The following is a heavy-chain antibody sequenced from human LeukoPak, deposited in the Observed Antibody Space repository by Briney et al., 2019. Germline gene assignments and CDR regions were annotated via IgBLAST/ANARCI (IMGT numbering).Heavy chain of an antibody. J-gene: IGHJ3*02. CDR1: GGSISSSSYY. D-gene: IGHD4-23*01. CDR3: AREPEVGNPRGAFDI. Sequence: PSETLSLTCTVSGGSISSSSYYWGWIRQPPGKGLEWIGSIYYSGSTYYNPSLKSRVTISVDTSKNQFSLKLSSVTAADTAVYYCAREPEVGNPRGAFDIWGQGTMVTVSS. V-gene: IGHV4-39*07. CDR2: IYYSGST.